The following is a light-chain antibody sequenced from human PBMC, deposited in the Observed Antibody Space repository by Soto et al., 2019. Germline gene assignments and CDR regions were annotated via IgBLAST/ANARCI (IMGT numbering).Light chain of an antibody. V-gene: IGKV1-5*01. Sequence: DFQMTQSPSTLSSSVADRFTISCRASQTFSSWVAWFQQKPGQAPKLLIYDVSSLENGVPSRFIGTASGTEFTLTISSLQSEDFATYYCLQYQNYVFGQGTKV. CDR3: LQYQNYV. J-gene: IGKJ1*01. CDR1: QTFSSW. CDR2: DVS.